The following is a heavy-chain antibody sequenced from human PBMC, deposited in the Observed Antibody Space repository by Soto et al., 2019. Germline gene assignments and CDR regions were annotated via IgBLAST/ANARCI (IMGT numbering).Heavy chain of an antibody. CDR2: IYYSGST. CDR3: ARHVVPADFWSGYAHYYYYGMDV. V-gene: IGHV4-39*01. CDR1: GGSISSGSYY. J-gene: IGHJ6*02. D-gene: IGHD3-3*01. Sequence: SETLSLTCTVSGGSISSGSYYWGWIRQPPGKGLEWIGSIYYSGSTYYNPSLKSRVTISVDTSKNQFSLKLSSVTAADTAVYYCARHVVPADFWSGYAHYYYYGMDVWGQGTTVTVSS.